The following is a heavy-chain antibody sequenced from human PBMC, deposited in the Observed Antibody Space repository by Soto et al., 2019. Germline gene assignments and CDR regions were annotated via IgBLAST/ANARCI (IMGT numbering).Heavy chain of an antibody. V-gene: IGHV3-53*02. Sequence: EVQLVETGGTLIQPGGSLRLSCAASGFIVSNNYLCWVRQAPGKGLEWVSIIYSDGSTYYADSVKGRFTISRDNSKNTLYLQMNSLRAEDTAVYYCAKDRITMIVVVPEYFQHWGQGTLVTVSS. CDR1: GFIVSNNY. J-gene: IGHJ1*01. D-gene: IGHD3-22*01. CDR2: IYSDGST. CDR3: AKDRITMIVVVPEYFQH.